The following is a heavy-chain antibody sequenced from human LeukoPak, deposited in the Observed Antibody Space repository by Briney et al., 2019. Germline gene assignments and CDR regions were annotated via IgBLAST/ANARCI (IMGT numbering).Heavy chain of an antibody. CDR1: TRLIVRYY. V-gene: IGHV4-4*07. CDR3: ARGIAVAGRDAFDI. Sequence: SETLSLTCLLSTRLIVRYYWSCIRQPAGDWREWIGRIYTGGRTNYNPSLKSRVTMSVDTSKNQFSLKLSSVTAADTAVYYCARGIAVAGRDAFDIWGQGTMVTVSS. CDR2: IYTGGRT. J-gene: IGHJ3*02. D-gene: IGHD6-19*01.